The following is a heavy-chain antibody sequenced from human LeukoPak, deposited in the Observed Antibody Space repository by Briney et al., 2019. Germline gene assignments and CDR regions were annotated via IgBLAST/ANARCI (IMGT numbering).Heavy chain of an antibody. CDR2: ISAYNGNT. CDR3: GRGEVVVVTENNWFAP. J-gene: IGHJ5*02. CDR1: GYTFTSYG. V-gene: IGHV1-18*01. D-gene: IGHD2-21*02. Sequence: ASVKVSCKASGYTFTSYGISWVRQAPGQGLEWMGWISAYNGNTNYAQKLQGRVTMTTDTSTSTAYMELRSLRSDDTAVYYCGRGEVVVVTENNWFAPGGQGPLVTVSS.